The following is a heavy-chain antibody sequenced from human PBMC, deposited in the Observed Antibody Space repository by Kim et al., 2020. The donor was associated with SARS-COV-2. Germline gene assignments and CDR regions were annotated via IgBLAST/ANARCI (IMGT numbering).Heavy chain of an antibody. J-gene: IGHJ6*03. CDR3: ATYQWSMGPLYYYYYMDV. V-gene: IGHV1-24*01. CDR1: GYTLTELS. Sequence: ASVKVSCKVSGYTLTELSMHWVRQAPGKGLEWMGGFDPEDGETIYAQKFQGRVTMTEDTSTDTAYMELSSLRSEDTAVYYCATYQWSMGPLYYYYYMDVWGKGTTVTVSS. CDR2: FDPEDGET. D-gene: IGHD2-2*01.